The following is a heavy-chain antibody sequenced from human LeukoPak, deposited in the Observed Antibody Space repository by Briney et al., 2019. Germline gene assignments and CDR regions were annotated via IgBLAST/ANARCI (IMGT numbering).Heavy chain of an antibody. V-gene: IGHV3-7*03. D-gene: IGHD5-24*01. J-gene: IGHJ4*02. CDR2: INRDGSER. CDR1: GFTFSNYW. Sequence: PGGSLRLSCAASGFTFSNYWMTWVRQAPGKGLEWVANINRDGSERYYVDSVKGRFTISRDDAKSSLYLQMNSLRVEDTAVYYCAKEGRSLQTYWGQGTLVTVSS. CDR3: AKEGRSLQTY.